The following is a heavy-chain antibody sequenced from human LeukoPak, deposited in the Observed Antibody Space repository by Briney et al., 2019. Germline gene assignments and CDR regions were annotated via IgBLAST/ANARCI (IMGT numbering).Heavy chain of an antibody. CDR1: GCTFSSYA. J-gene: IGHJ4*02. CDR2: ISYDGSNK. V-gene: IGHV3-30-3*01. Sequence: GGSLRLSCAASGCTFSSYAMRWVRQAPGKGLEWVAVISYDGSNKYYADSVKGRFTISRDNSKNTLYLQMNSLRAEDTAVYYCAGDGYHYYWGQGTLVTVSS. CDR3: AGDGYHYY. D-gene: IGHD5-18*01.